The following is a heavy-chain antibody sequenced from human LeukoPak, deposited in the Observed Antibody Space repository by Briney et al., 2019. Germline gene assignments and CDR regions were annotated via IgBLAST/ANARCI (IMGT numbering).Heavy chain of an antibody. CDR1: GGSISSSSYY. D-gene: IGHD1-26*01. CDR3: FLRVGATGFDY. Sequence: SETLSLTCTVSGGSISSSSYYWGWIRQPPGKGLEWIGSIYYSGSTYYNPSLKSRVTISVDTSKNQFSLKLSSVIAADTAVYYCFLRVGATGFDYWGQGTLVTVSS. V-gene: IGHV4-39*01. CDR2: IYYSGST. J-gene: IGHJ4*02.